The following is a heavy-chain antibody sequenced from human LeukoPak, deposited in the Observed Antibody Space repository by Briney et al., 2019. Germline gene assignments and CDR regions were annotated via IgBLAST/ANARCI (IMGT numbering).Heavy chain of an antibody. CDR1: GGSFSGYY. D-gene: IGHD2-15*01. CDR2: INHSGST. V-gene: IGHV4-34*01. Sequence: SETLSLTCAVYGGSFSGYYWSWIRQPPGKGLEWIGEINHSGSTNYNPSLKSRVTISVDTSKNQFSLKLSSVTAADTAVYYCAPRGDYCSGGSCYSGDWFDPWGQGTLVTVSS. CDR3: APRGDYCSGGSCYSGDWFDP. J-gene: IGHJ5*02.